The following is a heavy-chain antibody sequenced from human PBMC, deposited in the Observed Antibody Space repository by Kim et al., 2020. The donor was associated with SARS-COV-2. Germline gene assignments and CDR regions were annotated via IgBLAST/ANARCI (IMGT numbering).Heavy chain of an antibody. CDR3: ARDPDYGSYDSPIG. Sequence: VDTVKGRFTLSRDNAKNSLYLQINSLRAEDTAVYYCARDPDYGSYDSPIGWGQGTLVTVSS. V-gene: IGHV3-7*01. D-gene: IGHD3-22*01. J-gene: IGHJ4*02.